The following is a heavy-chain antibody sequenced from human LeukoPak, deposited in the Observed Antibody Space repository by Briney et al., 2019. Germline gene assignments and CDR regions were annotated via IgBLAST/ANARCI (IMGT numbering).Heavy chain of an antibody. D-gene: IGHD2-2*01. CDR2: ISAYNGNT. J-gene: IGHJ5*02. V-gene: IGHV1-18*01. CDR1: GYTFTSYG. CDR3: ARFRLDCSSTSCYGDTDNWFDP. Sequence: ASVKVSCKASGYTFTSYGISWVRQAPGQGLEWMGWISAYNGNTNYAQKLQGRVTMTTDTSTSTAYMELRSLRSDDTAVYYCARFRLDCSSTSCYGDTDNWFDPWGQGTLVTVSS.